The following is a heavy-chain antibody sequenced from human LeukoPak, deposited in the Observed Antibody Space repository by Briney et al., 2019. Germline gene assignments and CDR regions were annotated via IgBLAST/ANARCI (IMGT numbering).Heavy chain of an antibody. D-gene: IGHD2-2*01. CDR3: ARENPGYCSSPSCAC. CDR1: GGSISSYY. J-gene: IGHJ4*02. CDR2: IYTRGST. V-gene: IGHV4-4*07. Sequence: PSETLSLTCTVSGGSISSYYWGWIRQPAGKGLEWIWRIYTRGSTNYNPSLKSRVTMSVDTSKNQFSLKLSSVTAADTAVYYCARENPGYCSSPSCACWGQGTLVAVSS.